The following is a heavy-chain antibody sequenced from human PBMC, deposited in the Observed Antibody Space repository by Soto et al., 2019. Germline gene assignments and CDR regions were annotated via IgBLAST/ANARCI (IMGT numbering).Heavy chain of an antibody. CDR2: ISYDGSNK. Sequence: PGGSLRLSCAASGFTFSSYAMHWVRQATGKGLEWVAVISYDGSNKYYADSVKGRFTISRDNSKNTLYLQMNSLRAEDTAVYYCAREGVTPPGLDYWGQGTLVTVSS. CDR3: AREGVTPPGLDY. CDR1: GFTFSSYA. D-gene: IGHD3-10*01. J-gene: IGHJ4*02. V-gene: IGHV3-30-3*01.